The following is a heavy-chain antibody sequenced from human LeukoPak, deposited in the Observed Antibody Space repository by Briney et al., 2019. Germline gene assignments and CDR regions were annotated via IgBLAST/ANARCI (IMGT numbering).Heavy chain of an antibody. D-gene: IGHD1-26*01. J-gene: IGHJ6*02. CDR2: INADGGRT. CDR3: ATWALYHGLDV. V-gene: IGHV3-43*02. CDR1: GFTIDAYA. Sequence: GGSLRLSCAASGFTIDAYAMHWVRQPPGKGLEWVSLINADGGRTYYADSVKGRFTISRDNSKNSLYLQMNSPRTEDTALYYCATWALYHGLDVWGQGTTVTVSS.